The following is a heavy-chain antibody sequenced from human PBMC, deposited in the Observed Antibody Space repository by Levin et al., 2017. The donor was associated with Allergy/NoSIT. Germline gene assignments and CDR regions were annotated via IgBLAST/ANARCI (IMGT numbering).Heavy chain of an antibody. V-gene: IGHV4-39*01. CDR1: GDSISSSNYY. CDR2: ISYSGST. J-gene: IGHJ4*02. CDR3: SRGGDYVWGSYRYKGDF. Sequence: PSETLSLTCIVSGDSISSSNYYWGWIRQPPGKGLEWIGSISYSGSTYYSPSLQSRVTISVDTSKNQFSLKLSSVTAADTAVYYCSRGGDYVWGSYRYKGDFWGQGTLVSVSS. D-gene: IGHD3-16*02.